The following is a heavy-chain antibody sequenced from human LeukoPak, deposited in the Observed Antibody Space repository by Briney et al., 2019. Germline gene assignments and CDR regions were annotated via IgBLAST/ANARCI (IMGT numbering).Heavy chain of an antibody. CDR3: ARDLAGWELLDY. Sequence: GGSLRLSCAASGFTFSSYGMHWVRQAPGKGLEWVAVISYDGSNKYYADSVKGRFTISRDNSKNTLYLQMNSLRAEDTAVYYCARDLAGWELLDYWGQGTLVTVSS. CDR1: GFTFSSYG. J-gene: IGHJ4*02. D-gene: IGHD1-26*01. V-gene: IGHV3-30*03. CDR2: ISYDGSNK.